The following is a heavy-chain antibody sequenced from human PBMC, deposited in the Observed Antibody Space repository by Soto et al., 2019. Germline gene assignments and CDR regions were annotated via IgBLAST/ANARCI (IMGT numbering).Heavy chain of an antibody. V-gene: IGHV3-30-3*01. Sequence: PGGSLRLSCAASGFTFSSYAMHWVRQAPGKGLEWVAVISYDGSNKYYADSVKGRFTISRDNSKNTLYLQMNSLRAEDTAVYYCARDWLHAVAYYGMDVWGQGTTVTVSS. CDR3: ARDWLHAVAYYGMDV. D-gene: IGHD5-12*01. J-gene: IGHJ6*02. CDR1: GFTFSSYA. CDR2: ISYDGSNK.